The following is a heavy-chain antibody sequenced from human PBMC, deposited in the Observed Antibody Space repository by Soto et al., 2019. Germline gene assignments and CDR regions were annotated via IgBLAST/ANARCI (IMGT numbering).Heavy chain of an antibody. J-gene: IGHJ4*02. D-gene: IGHD6-13*01. V-gene: IGHV4-59*01. Sequence: SETLSLTCTVSGGSMRNYYWTWIRQPPGKGLEWVGYIYYSGSTKYNPSLKSRATFSVDTSKNQFSLRLSSATAADTAVYYCARVTSSTWYFDYWGQGTLVTVSS. CDR2: IYYSGST. CDR1: GGSMRNYY. CDR3: ARVTSSTWYFDY.